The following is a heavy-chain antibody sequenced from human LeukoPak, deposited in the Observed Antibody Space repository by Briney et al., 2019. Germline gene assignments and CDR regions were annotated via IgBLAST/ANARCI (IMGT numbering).Heavy chain of an antibody. V-gene: IGHV1-58*02. CDR2: IVVGSGNT. CDR3: AARPPSGDYVSTFDY. J-gene: IGHJ4*02. CDR1: GFTFTSSA. D-gene: IGHD4-17*01. Sequence: ASVKVSCKASGFTFTSSAMQWVRQARGQRLEWIGWIVVGSGNTNYAQKFRERVTITRDMSTSTAYMELSSLRSEDTAVYYCAARPPSGDYVSTFDYWGQGTLVTVSS.